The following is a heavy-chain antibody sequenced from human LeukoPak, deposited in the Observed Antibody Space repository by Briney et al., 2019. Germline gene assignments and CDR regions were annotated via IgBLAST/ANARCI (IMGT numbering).Heavy chain of an antibody. CDR3: ARDRGPTTVISDY. CDR2: ISGSSTYI. Sequence: GGSLRLSCAASGFTFSDYYMSWIRQAPGKGLEWVSSISGSSTYIYYADSVKGRFTISRDNSKNTLYLQMNSLRAEDTAVYYCARDRGPTTVISDYWGQGTLVTVSS. CDR1: GFTFSDYY. D-gene: IGHD4-11*01. V-gene: IGHV3-11*06. J-gene: IGHJ4*02.